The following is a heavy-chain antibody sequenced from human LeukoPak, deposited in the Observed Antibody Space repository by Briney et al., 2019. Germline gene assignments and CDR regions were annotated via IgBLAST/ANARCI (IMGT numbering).Heavy chain of an antibody. V-gene: IGHV4-59*08. D-gene: IGHD3-22*01. CDR1: GGSISSYY. J-gene: IGHJ4*02. CDR2: IYYSGST. Sequence: TSETLSLTCTVSGGSISSYYWSWIRQPPGKGLEWIGYIYYSGSTNYNPSLKSRVTISVDTSKSQFSLKLSSVTAADTAVYYCAIQYYYDSSGYALRRGSLDYWGQGTLVTVSS. CDR3: AIQYYYDSSGYALRRGSLDY.